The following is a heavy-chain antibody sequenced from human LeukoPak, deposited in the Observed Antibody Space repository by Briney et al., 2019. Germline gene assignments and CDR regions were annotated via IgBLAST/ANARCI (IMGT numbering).Heavy chain of an antibody. V-gene: IGHV1-69*01. Sequence: SVKVSCKASGGTFSSYAISWVRQAPGQGLEWMGGIIPIFGTANYAQKFQGRVTITADEFTSTAYMELSSLRSEDTAVYYCARGGGELEDWPIDYWGQGTLVTVSS. CDR2: IIPIFGTA. D-gene: IGHD1-7*01. CDR3: ARGGGELEDWPIDY. J-gene: IGHJ4*02. CDR1: GGTFSSYA.